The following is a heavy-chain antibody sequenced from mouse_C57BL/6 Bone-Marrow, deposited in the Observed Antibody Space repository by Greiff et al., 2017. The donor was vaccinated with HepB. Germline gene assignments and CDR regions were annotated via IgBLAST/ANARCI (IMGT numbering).Heavy chain of an antibody. CDR2: IDPENGDT. D-gene: IGHD2-5*01. Sequence: EVHLQQSGAELVRPGASVKLSCTASGFNIKDDYMHWVKQRPEQGLEWIGWIDPENGDTEYASKFQGKATITADTSSNTAYLQLSSLTSEDTAVYYCTTSYYSNYAWFAYWGQGTLVTVSA. CDR3: TTSYYSNYAWFAY. CDR1: GFNIKDDY. V-gene: IGHV14-4*01. J-gene: IGHJ3*01.